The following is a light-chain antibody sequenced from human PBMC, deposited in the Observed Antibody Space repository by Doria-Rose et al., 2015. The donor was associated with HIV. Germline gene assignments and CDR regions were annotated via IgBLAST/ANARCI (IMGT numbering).Light chain of an antibody. CDR3: QQYGSSPDT. V-gene: IGKV3-20*01. Sequence: TQSPGTLSLSPGERATLSCRASQSVSSSYLAWYQQRPGQAPMLLIYGASSRATAIPDRFSGSGSGTDFTLTISRLEPEDFAVYYCQQYGSSPDTFGQGTKLEIK. CDR1: QSVSSSY. CDR2: GAS. J-gene: IGKJ2*01.